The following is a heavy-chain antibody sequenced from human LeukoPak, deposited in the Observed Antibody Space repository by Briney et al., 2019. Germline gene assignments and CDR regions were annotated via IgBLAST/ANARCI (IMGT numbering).Heavy chain of an antibody. Sequence: GASVKVSCKATSRISWVRQAPGQGLEWMGWIGTYGGDTYYAQKFQGRVTLTRNTSISTAYMELSSLTSEDTAIYYCARRNWAYSFFDLWGRGTPVTVSS. CDR1: TSR. D-gene: IGHD2-21*01. J-gene: IGHJ2*01. V-gene: IGHV1-8*02. CDR2: IGTYGGDT. CDR3: ARRNWAYSFFDL.